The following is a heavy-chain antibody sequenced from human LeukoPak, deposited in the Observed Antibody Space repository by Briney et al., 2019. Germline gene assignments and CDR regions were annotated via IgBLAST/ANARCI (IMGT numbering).Heavy chain of an antibody. D-gene: IGHD3/OR15-3a*01. J-gene: IGHJ4*02. CDR3: ARLDRGRYFDY. Sequence: SETLSLTCAVYGGSFSRYYWTWIRQPPGKGLEWIGEINHSGSANYNPSLKSRVTISVDASKSQFSLRLSSVTAADTAVYYCARLDRGRYFDYWGQGTLVTVSS. V-gene: IGHV4-34*01. CDR1: GGSFSRYY. CDR2: INHSGSA.